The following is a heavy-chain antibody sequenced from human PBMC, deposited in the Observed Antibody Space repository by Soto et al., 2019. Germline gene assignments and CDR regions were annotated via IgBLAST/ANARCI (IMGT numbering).Heavy chain of an antibody. CDR3: ARVPNTAMVKYCYGMDV. J-gene: IGHJ6*02. Sequence: QVQLVQSGVEVKRPGASVKVSCKASGYTFTTYSVSWVRQAPGQGLEWMGWISAYNDDTKYAQKLQGRVTMTTDTATSTVYMELRSLRPDDTAVYYCARVPNTAMVKYCYGMDVWGQGTTVTVSS. CDR2: ISAYNDDT. V-gene: IGHV1-18*01. CDR1: GYTFTTYS. D-gene: IGHD5-18*01.